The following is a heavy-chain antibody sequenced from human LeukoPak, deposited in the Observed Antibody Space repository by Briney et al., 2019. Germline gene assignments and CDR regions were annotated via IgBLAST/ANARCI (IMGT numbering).Heavy chain of an antibody. J-gene: IGHJ3*01. V-gene: IGHV4-59*11. D-gene: IGHD3-10*01. CDR3: AREYYYDAFYV. Sequence: SETLSLTCTVSVGSISSHYWSWIRQPPGKGLEWIGYIYYSGSTNYNPSLKSRVTISVETSKNQFSLKLSSVAAADTAVYYCAREYYYDAFYVWGTGAMVTVSS. CDR2: IYYSGST. CDR1: VGSISSHY.